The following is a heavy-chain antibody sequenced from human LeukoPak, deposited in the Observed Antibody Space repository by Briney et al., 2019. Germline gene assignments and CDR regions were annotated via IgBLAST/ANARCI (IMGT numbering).Heavy chain of an antibody. Sequence: VASVKVSCKASGYTFTSYGISWVRQAPGQGLEWIGCIGPTGNTVYVQRFQGRVTVTRDTSINTVYMEVSSLRSDDTAVYSCARESLGGLKYFDDWGQGTLVTVSS. CDR1: GYTFTSYG. CDR3: ARESLGGLKYFDD. V-gene: IGHV1-18*01. J-gene: IGHJ4*02. CDR2: IGPTGNT. D-gene: IGHD3-16*01.